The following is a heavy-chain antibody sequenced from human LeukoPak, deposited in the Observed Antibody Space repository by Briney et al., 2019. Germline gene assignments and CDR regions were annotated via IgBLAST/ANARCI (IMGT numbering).Heavy chain of an antibody. CDR3: AKDSQSSRWYYFDF. V-gene: IGHV3-9*01. Sequence: GGSLRLSCAASGFTFDDYAMHWVRQAPGKGLEWVSGISWNSGNIGYADSVKGRFTISRDNAKNSLYLQMNSLRAEDTALYYCAKDSQSSRWYYFDFWGQGTLVTVSS. CDR1: GFTFDDYA. J-gene: IGHJ4*02. CDR2: ISWNSGNI. D-gene: IGHD6-13*01.